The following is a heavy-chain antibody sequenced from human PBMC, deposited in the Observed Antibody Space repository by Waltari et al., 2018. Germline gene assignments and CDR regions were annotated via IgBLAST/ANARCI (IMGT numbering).Heavy chain of an antibody. Sequence: VQLIQSGAEVKKPGASVRLSCKVSGYRLTELSIPGGRQPPGKGLEWMGGFDPERRDTTYAQRFQGRVTMTEDTSTDTAYMELRSLTSDDTAVFYCATDWGYCSDDSCYVGERGDYWGQGTLVTVSS. V-gene: IGHV1-24*01. CDR1: GYRLTELS. CDR2: FDPERRDT. D-gene: IGHD2-15*01. CDR3: ATDWGYCSDDSCYVGERGDY. J-gene: IGHJ4*02.